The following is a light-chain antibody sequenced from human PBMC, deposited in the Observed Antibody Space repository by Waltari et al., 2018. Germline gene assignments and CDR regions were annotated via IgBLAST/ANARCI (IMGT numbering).Light chain of an antibody. CDR3: QQYNSYSPYT. J-gene: IGKJ2*01. CDR2: EAS. CDR1: QRINIW. V-gene: IGKV1-5*03. Sequence: DIQMTHSPSTLSAFVGDRVTITCRASQRINIWLAWYQQKSGKAPKLLIYEASILESGVPSRFSGSGSGTEFTLTISSLQAEDFATYYCQQYNSYSPYTFGQGTKLEMK.